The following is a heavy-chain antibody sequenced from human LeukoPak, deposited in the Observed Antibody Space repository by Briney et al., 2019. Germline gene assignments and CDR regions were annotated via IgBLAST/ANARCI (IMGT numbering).Heavy chain of an antibody. CDR1: GFTFSDYY. Sequence: GGSLRLSCAASGFTFSDYYMSWIRQAPGKGLEWVANIKQDGSEKYYVDSVKGRFTISRDNAKNSLYLQMNSLRAEDTAVYYCARVVGGSGSYQYAFDYWGQGTLVTVSS. CDR3: ARVVGGSGSYQYAFDY. D-gene: IGHD1-26*01. CDR2: IKQDGSEK. J-gene: IGHJ4*02. V-gene: IGHV3-7*03.